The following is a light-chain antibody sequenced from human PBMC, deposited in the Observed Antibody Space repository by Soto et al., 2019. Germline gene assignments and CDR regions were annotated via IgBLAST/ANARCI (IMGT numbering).Light chain of an antibody. CDR3: QQYNSYSRT. V-gene: IGKV1-5*01. CDR1: QSISSY. J-gene: IGKJ1*01. Sequence: EIQMTQSPSSLSASVGDRVTITCRASQSISSYLNWYQQKPGKAPKLLIYAASSLQSGVASRFSGSGSGTEFTLTISSLQPDDFATYYCQQYNSYSRTFGQGTKVDIK. CDR2: AAS.